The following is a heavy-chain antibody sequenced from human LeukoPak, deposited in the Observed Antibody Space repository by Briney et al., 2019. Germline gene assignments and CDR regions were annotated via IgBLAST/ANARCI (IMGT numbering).Heavy chain of an antibody. CDR2: VYSDGST. V-gene: IGHV3-66*02. CDR1: GFTVSSSY. CDR3: ARLYDSSAYGAFDI. D-gene: IGHD3-22*01. J-gene: IGHJ3*02. Sequence: PGGSLRLSCAASGFTVSSSYMGWVRQAPGKGLEWVSVVYSDGSTYYPDSVKGRFTISRDNSQNTLYLQMDSPRAEDTAAYYCARLYDSSAYGAFDIWGQGTMVTVSS.